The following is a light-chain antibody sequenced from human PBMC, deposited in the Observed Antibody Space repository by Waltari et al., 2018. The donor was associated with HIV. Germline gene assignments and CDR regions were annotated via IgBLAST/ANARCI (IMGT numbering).Light chain of an antibody. CDR1: SRNVGASHY. V-gene: IGLV2-14*01. CDR3: SSLTTTNTLI. Sequence: QSALTQPASVSGSPGQSITISCTGTSRNVGASHYVSWYPQPPGTAPKLMIFEVSNRPSGISDRFSGSKSGNTASLTISGLQAEDEADYYCSSLTTTNTLIFGGGTKVTVL. J-gene: IGLJ2*01. CDR2: EVS.